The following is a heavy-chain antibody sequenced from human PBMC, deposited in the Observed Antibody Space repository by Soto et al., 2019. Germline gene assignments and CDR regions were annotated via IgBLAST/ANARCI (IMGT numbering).Heavy chain of an antibody. CDR1: GFTFSHYY. CDR3: ARGIAAAGTYWFDS. J-gene: IGHJ5*01. Sequence: PVGSLRLSCAASGFTFSHYYMSWIRQAPGKGLEWVSYISNSGGTLYYADSVRGRFTISRDNAKNSLFLQMNSLRAEDTAVYYCARGIAAAGTYWFDSWGQGALVTVSS. V-gene: IGHV3-11*01. D-gene: IGHD6-13*01. CDR2: ISNSGGTL.